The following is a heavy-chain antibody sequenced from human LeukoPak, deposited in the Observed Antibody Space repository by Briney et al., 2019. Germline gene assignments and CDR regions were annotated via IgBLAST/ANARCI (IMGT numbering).Heavy chain of an antibody. V-gene: IGHV1-2*02. Sequence: EASVKVSCKASGYTFTGYYMHWVRQAPGQGLEGMGWINPNSGGTNYAQKFQGRVTMTRDTSISTAYMELSRLRSDDTAVYYCARDSRIAAAGSWYYYWGQGTLVTVSS. CDR1: GYTFTGYY. D-gene: IGHD6-13*01. J-gene: IGHJ4*02. CDR2: INPNSGGT. CDR3: ARDSRIAAAGSWYYY.